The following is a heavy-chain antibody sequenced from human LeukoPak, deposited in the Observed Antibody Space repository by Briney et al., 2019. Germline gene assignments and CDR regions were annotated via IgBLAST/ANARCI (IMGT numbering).Heavy chain of an antibody. D-gene: IGHD6-19*01. CDR2: ITYDGTEI. CDR3: VKEQSSGWYRVADY. CDR1: GGSVTSTN. J-gene: IGHJ4*02. V-gene: IGHV3-30*18. Sequence: LSLTCDVSGGSVTSTNWWTWVRQPPGKGLEWLAVITYDGTEIHYADSVKGRFIISRDISRSTLHLQMNSLRVEDTAVYYCVKEQSSGWYRVADYWGQGTMVTVSS.